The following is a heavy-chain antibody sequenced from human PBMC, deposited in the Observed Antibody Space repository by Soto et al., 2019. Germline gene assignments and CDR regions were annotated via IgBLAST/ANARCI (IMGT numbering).Heavy chain of an antibody. J-gene: IGHJ4*02. V-gene: IGHV3-30*03. CDR1: GSTFSNYG. D-gene: IGHD3-10*01. CDR2: ISDDGVSK. CDR3: ARAYYFGSGTSYTLYY. Sequence: PGGTLRLSCAASGSTFSNYGTHWVRQAPGKALEWVAVISDDGVSKFYADSVQGRSTISRDNSESVVLLQMNSLRPDDTVLYFCARAYYFGSGTSYTLYYWGQGTQVTVSS.